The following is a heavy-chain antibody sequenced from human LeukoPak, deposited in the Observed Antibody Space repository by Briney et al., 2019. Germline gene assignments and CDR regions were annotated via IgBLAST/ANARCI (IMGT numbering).Heavy chain of an antibody. CDR2: ISDYNGNT. CDR1: GYTFTSYG. D-gene: IGHD4-11*01. J-gene: IGHJ5*02. V-gene: IGHV1-18*01. Sequence: VASVTVSCKASGYTFTSYGISWVRQAPGQGLEWMGWISDYNGNTNYAQKLQGRATMTTDTSTSTAYMELRSLRSDDTAVYYCARDLYRDSLPVSWFDPWGQGTLVTVSS. CDR3: ARDLYRDSLPVSWFDP.